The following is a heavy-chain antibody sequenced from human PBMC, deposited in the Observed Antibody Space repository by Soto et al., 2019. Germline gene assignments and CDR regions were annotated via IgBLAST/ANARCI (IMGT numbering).Heavy chain of an antibody. J-gene: IGHJ6*02. CDR1: GFTFSHYD. Sequence: GGSLRLSCAASGFTFSHYDMHWVRQAPGKGLEWVAVISFDGRNAYYGDSVKGRFTISRDKSKNKLYLQMNSLRAEDTAAYYCAKPIVAAGYYGMDVWGQGTTVTVSS. CDR3: AKPIVAAGYYGMDV. D-gene: IGHD6-13*01. CDR2: ISFDGRNA. V-gene: IGHV3-30*18.